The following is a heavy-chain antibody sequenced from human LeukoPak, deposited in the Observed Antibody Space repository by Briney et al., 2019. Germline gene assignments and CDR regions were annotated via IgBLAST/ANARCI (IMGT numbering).Heavy chain of an antibody. J-gene: IGHJ4*02. V-gene: IGHV3-23*01. CDR3: TKGDGGWYPIDS. CDR1: GFTFKKYG. Sequence: GASLRLSCAASGFTFKKYGMSWVRQAPGKGLEWVSTINDNGANTHYAASVKGRFTISRDSSKNTLFLQMNSRRAHDTARYYCTKGDGGWYPIDSWGQGTLIIVSS. CDR2: INDNGANT. D-gene: IGHD6-19*01.